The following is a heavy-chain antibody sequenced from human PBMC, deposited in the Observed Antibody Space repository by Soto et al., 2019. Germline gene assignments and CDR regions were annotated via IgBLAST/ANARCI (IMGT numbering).Heavy chain of an antibody. Sequence: SETLSLTCPVSGGSIRSGDYYWSWIRQPPGKGLEWIGYIYYSGSTYYNPSPKSRVTISVDTSKNQFSLKLSSVTAADTAVYYCARDNDQAAMSVDVWGQGTTVTVSS. V-gene: IGHV4-30-4*01. D-gene: IGHD2-2*01. CDR3: ARDNDQAAMSVDV. CDR1: GGSIRSGDYY. CDR2: IYYSGST. J-gene: IGHJ6*02.